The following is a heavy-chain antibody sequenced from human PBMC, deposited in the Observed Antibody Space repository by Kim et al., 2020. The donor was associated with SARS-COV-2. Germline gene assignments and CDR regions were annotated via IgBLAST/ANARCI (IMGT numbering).Heavy chain of an antibody. D-gene: IGHD2-2*01. CDR3: ARYCSSTICYFFDY. Sequence: AGSVKGRFTISRDDSKNSAYLQMNSLKTDDTAVYYCARYCSSTICYFFDYWGQGTLVTVSS. V-gene: IGHV3-73*01. J-gene: IGHJ4*02.